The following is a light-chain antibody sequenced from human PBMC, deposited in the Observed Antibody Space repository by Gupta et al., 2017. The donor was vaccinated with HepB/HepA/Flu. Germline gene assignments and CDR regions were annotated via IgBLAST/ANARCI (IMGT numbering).Light chain of an antibody. CDR2: DTS. CDR3: QDRSTWLT. Sequence: EIVFTHSPATLSFSQGERATLSCRDSQTVSTYLAWYQQKPGQPPRLIIFDTSNRAIGNPARFSGRGEEKDLTLTSSSREDEDCAVYYRQDRSTWLTFGEGTKMEIK. J-gene: IGKJ4*02. CDR1: QTVSTY. V-gene: IGKV3-11*01.